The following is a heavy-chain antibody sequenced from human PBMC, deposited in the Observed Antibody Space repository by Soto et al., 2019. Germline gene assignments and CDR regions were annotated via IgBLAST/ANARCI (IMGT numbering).Heavy chain of an antibody. J-gene: IGHJ4*02. V-gene: IGHV1-18*01. CDR2: ISAYNGNT. CDR1: GYTFTSYG. D-gene: IGHD6-13*01. CDR3: ARVATAGLNDY. Sequence: QVQLVQSGAEVKKPGASVKVSCKASGYTFTSYGISWVRQAAGQGLEWMGWISAYNGNTKYVQKFQGRVTMTTDTSTSTAYMELRSLRSDDPAVYYCARVATAGLNDYWGQGTLVTVSS.